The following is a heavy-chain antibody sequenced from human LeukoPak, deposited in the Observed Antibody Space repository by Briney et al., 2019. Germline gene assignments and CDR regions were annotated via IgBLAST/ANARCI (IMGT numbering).Heavy chain of an antibody. CDR3: AKDGDAYIEYYYYYMDV. CDR1: GFTFSNYG. Sequence: GRSLRLSCVSSGFTFSNYGMHWVRQAPGKGLEWLALIWHDGSNKYYADSVRGRVTISRDNSKNTLYLQLNSLTAEDSGIHYCAKDGDAYIEYYYYYMDVWGKGTTVTVSS. D-gene: IGHD5-24*01. J-gene: IGHJ6*03. CDR2: IWHDGSNK. V-gene: IGHV3-33*06.